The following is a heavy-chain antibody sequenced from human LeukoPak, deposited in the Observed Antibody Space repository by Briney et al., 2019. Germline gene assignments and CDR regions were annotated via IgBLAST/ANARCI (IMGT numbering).Heavy chain of an antibody. J-gene: IGHJ4*02. D-gene: IGHD3-3*01. CDR1: GFTFGDFG. CDR3: AREEAFQLEASLDQ. Sequence: GGSLRLSCAAAGFTFGDFGMHWVRQAPGKGLEWVALIWKDGSDEFYADSVKGRFTISRDNSGNTLSLQMNSLRGEDTAVYYCAREEAFQLEASLDQWGQGTLVTVSS. V-gene: IGHV3-33*01. CDR2: IWKDGSDE.